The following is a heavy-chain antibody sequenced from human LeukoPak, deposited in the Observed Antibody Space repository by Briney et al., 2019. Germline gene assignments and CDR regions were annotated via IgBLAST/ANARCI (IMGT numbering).Heavy chain of an antibody. V-gene: IGHV3-7*01. J-gene: IGHJ4*02. CDR2: IKQDGSEK. Sequence: GGSLRLSCAASGFTFSSYWMSWVRQAPGKGLEWVANIKQDGSEKYYVDSVKGRYTISRDNAKNPPYLQMNSLRAEDTAVYYCARDRAASDYWGQGTLVTVSS. CDR1: GFTFSSYW. D-gene: IGHD6-25*01. CDR3: ARDRAASDY.